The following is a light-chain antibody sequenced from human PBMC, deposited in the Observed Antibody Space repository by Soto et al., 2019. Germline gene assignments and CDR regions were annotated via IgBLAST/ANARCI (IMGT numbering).Light chain of an antibody. V-gene: IGLV2-14*01. J-gene: IGLJ2*01. CDR2: DVS. CDR1: SSDVGGYNY. Sequence: QSALTQPASVSGSPGQSITISCTGTSSDVGGYNYVSWYQQHPGQATKLMMYDVSNRPSGVSNRFSGSKSGNTDSLTISWLQAEDEADYYCSSYASSSTLVFGGGTKLSVL. CDR3: SSYASSSTLV.